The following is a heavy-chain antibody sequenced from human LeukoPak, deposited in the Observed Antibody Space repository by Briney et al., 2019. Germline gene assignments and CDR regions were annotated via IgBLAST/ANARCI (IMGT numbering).Heavy chain of an antibody. CDR1: GYTYTSYD. CDR3: ARDPALEAT. Sequence: ASVTVSCKASGYTYTSYDINWVRHATGQGLEWMGWMNPNSGNTGYAQKFQGRVTMTRNTSISTAFMALSSLRSEDTAVYYCARDPALEATWGQGTLVTVSS. J-gene: IGHJ4*02. V-gene: IGHV1-8*01. CDR2: MNPNSGNT.